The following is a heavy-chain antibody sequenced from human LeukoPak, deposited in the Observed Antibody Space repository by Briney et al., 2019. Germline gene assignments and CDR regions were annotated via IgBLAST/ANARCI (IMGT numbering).Heavy chain of an antibody. Sequence: SETLSLTCTVSGGSISSYYWSWIRQPPGKGLEWIGYIYYSGSTYYNPSLKSRVTISVDTSKNQFSLKLSSVTAADTAVYYCARHSKRIILRYFGPFDYWGQGTLVTVSS. CDR1: GGSISSYY. CDR2: IYYSGST. D-gene: IGHD3-9*01. J-gene: IGHJ4*02. CDR3: ARHSKRIILRYFGPFDY. V-gene: IGHV4-59*08.